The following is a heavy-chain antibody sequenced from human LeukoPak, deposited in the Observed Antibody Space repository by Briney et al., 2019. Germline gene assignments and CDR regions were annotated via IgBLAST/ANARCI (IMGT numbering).Heavy chain of an antibody. CDR2: INYNGAIT. CDR1: GFSFVDYG. Sequence: PGGGLRLSCATSGFSFVDYGLSWVRRAPGKGLEWLCAINYNGAITDYADSVWGRFTISRENAKSSLYLRMDSMRAEDTALYCCARDGLGHGFSVSHFDLWGQGTLVTVS. J-gene: IGHJ4*02. V-gene: IGHV3-20*04. CDR3: ARDGLGHGFSVSHFDL. D-gene: IGHD3-3*02.